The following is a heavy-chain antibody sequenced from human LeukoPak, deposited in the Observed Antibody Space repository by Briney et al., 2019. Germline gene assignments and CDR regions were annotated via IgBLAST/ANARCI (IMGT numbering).Heavy chain of an antibody. D-gene: IGHD3-10*01. CDR2: IKHDGSEK. CDR1: GFTFSSYW. V-gene: IGHV3-7*01. CDR3: ARVISFGWFEF. Sequence: GRSLRLSCAASGFTFSSYWMSWVRQAPGKGLEWVANIKHDGSEKPYVDSVKGRFIISRDNAKNSLYLQMNSLRAEDTAVYYCARVISFGWFEFWGQGTLVTVSS. J-gene: IGHJ5*01.